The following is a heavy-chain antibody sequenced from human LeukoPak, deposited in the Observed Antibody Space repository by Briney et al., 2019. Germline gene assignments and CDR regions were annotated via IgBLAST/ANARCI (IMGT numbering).Heavy chain of an antibody. CDR3: ARGDSDIVVKSDSYMDV. Sequence: SETLPLTCTVSGGSISSSSYYWGWIRQPPGKGLEWIGSIYYSGSTYYNPSLKSRVTISVDRSKNQFSLKLSSVTAADTAVYYCARGDSDIVVKSDSYMDVWGKGTTVTVSS. CDR1: GGSISSSSYY. D-gene: IGHD2-2*01. J-gene: IGHJ6*03. CDR2: IYYSGST. V-gene: IGHV4-39*07.